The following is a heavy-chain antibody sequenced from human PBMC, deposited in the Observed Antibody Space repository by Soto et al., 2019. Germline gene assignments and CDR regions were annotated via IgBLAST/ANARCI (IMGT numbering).Heavy chain of an antibody. CDR2: ISNDGTKK. CDR1: GFTLSSYG. CDR3: ANLVDF. V-gene: IGHV3-30*18. Sequence: HVQLVESGGGVVQPGRSLRLSCGASGFTLSSYGMQWARQAPGKGLEWVAAISNDGTKKYYADSVKGRFTISRDNSENTLYLLMNRLRTDDTPVYYCANLVDFWGQGTLVTVSS. J-gene: IGHJ4*02.